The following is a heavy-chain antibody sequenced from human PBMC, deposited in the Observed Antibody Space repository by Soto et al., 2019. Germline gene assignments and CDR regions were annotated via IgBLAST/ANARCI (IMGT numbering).Heavy chain of an antibody. D-gene: IGHD1-26*01. CDR1: GFTLSTYE. CDR2: ISQSGSTI. J-gene: IGHJ6*02. Sequence: PVGSLRLSCAASGFTLSTYEMNWVRQAPGKGLEWVSYISQSGSTIYYADSVKGRFTISRDNAENSLYLQMNSLRAEDTAVYYCARSPLSGTFTYYYYAMDVWGRGTTVTVSS. V-gene: IGHV3-48*03. CDR3: ARSPLSGTFTYYYYAMDV.